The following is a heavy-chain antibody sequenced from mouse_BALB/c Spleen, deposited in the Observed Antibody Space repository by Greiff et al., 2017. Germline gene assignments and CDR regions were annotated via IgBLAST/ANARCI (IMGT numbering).Heavy chain of an antibody. Sequence: EVQLLQSGPELVKPGASLKISCKASGYSFTGYTMNWVKQSHGKNLEWIGLINPYNGGTSYNQKFKGKATLTVDKSSSTAYMELLSLTSEDSAVYCCARGELYGNYPPDYWGQGTTLTVSS. J-gene: IGHJ2*01. CDR2: INPYNGGT. CDR1: GYSFTGYT. V-gene: IGHV1-18*01. D-gene: IGHD2-1*01. CDR3: ARGELYGNYPPDY.